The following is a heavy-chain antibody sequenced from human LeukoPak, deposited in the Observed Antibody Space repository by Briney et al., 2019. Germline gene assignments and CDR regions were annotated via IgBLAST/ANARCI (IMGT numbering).Heavy chain of an antibody. Sequence: GSSVKLSCTASGYTFTSYGISWGRHGQGQGLGLMGLSSAYNGNTNYAQKLQGRVTMTTDTSTSTAYMELRSLRSDDTAVYYCARDSSGGSDEYYYYYGMDVWGQGTTVTVSS. D-gene: IGHD2-15*01. J-gene: IGHJ6*02. CDR2: SSAYNGNT. CDR1: GYTFTSYG. CDR3: ARDSSGGSDEYYYYYGMDV. V-gene: IGHV1-18*01.